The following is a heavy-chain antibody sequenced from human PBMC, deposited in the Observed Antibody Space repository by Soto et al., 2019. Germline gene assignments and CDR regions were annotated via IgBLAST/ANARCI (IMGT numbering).Heavy chain of an antibody. CDR2: IIPVLATT. CDR3: ACNWGNYLKNWLDP. J-gene: IGHJ5*02. D-gene: IGHD3-16*01. CDR1: AGTFPHYA. V-gene: IGHV1-69*13. Sequence: SVKVSCKASAGTFPHYALSWVRQAPGQGLEWIGGIIPVLATTTYAQKFQGRVSIIADESTNTVYMELSSLRSEDTAVYYCACNWGNYLKNWLDPWGHGTLVTVSS.